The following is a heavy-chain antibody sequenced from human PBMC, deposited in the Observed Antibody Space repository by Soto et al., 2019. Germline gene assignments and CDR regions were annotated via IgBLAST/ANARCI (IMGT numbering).Heavy chain of an antibody. Sequence: ASVKVSCKVSGYTLTELSMHWVRQAPGKGLERMGGFDPEDGETIYAQKKQGRVNMTEDTSTDTAYIELSSLRSEDTAVYYCDTEGYCSNFFCFSGFDYWGLGTLFTVSS. CDR1: GYTLTELS. CDR3: DTEGYCSNFFCFSGFDY. V-gene: IGHV1-24*01. J-gene: IGHJ4*02. CDR2: FDPEDGET. D-gene: IGHD2-8*01.